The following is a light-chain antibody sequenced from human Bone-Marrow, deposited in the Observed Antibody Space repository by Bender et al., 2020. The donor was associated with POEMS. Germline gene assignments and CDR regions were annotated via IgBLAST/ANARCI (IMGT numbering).Light chain of an antibody. J-gene: IGLJ3*02. CDR3: SSYGGTNTLL. V-gene: IGLV1-44*01. CDR2: TNN. CDR1: GSNIGGYP. Sequence: QSVLTQPPSVSGTPGQRVTISCSGSGSNIGGYPVNWYQQLPGTAPRLLIYTNNERPSGVPDRFSGSKSGNTASLTVSGLQADDEADYHCSSYGGTNTLLFGGGTKLTVL.